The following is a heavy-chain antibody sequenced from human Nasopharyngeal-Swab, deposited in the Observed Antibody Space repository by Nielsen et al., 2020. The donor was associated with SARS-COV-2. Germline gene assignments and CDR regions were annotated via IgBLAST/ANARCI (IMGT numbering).Heavy chain of an antibody. J-gene: IGHJ4*02. V-gene: IGHV4-61*01. Sequence: SETLSLTCTVSGGSVSSGTYYWSWIRQPPGKGLEWIGCIYDSGKTNYNPSLQSRVTMSVDTSKNQFSLKLSSVTTADTAVFFCARSPYGSSGTKPYQFDSWGQGTLVTVSS. CDR1: GGSVSSGTYY. CDR2: IYDSGKT. D-gene: IGHD3-10*01. CDR3: ARSPYGSSGTKPYQFDS.